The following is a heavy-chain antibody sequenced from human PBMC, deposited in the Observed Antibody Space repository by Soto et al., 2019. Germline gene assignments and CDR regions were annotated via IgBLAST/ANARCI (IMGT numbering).Heavy chain of an antibody. V-gene: IGHV3-9*01. CDR3: ARYCTNGVCYSLDAFDI. J-gene: IGHJ3*02. Sequence: SLRLYFAASGFTFDDYAMHWVRQAPVKGLEWVSGISWNSGSIGYADSVKGRFTISRDNAKNSLYLQMNSLRAEDTALYYCARYCTNGVCYSLDAFDIWGQRTMVTVSS. CDR2: ISWNSGSI. D-gene: IGHD2-8*01. CDR1: GFTFDDYA.